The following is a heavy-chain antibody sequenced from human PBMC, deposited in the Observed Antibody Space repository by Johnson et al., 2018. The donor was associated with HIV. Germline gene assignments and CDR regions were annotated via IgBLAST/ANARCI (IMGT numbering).Heavy chain of an antibody. J-gene: IGHJ3*02. Sequence: VQLVESGGGVVQPERSLRLSCSASGFTVSSNYMSWVRQAPGKGLEWVSDIYSGGSTYYADSVKGRLTIPRDNYKNTLYLQMNSLRVEDTAVYYCAKDRDLNYDFWSGSDDAFDIWGQGTMVTVSS. D-gene: IGHD3-3*01. CDR1: GFTVSSNY. V-gene: IGHV3-66*01. CDR2: IYSGGST. CDR3: AKDRDLNYDFWSGSDDAFDI.